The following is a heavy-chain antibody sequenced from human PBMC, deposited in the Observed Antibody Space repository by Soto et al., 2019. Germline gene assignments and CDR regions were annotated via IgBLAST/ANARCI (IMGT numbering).Heavy chain of an antibody. J-gene: IGHJ5*01. Sequence: PSETLSLTCGVSSYSISSGSYWGWIRQPPGKGLEWIGSIYDSGSTYYNPSLKSRVTISVDTSKNQFSLNLRSVTAADTAVYYCVTALRCLGYLPRFVSWGQGTLVTASP. V-gene: IGHV4-38-2*01. CDR3: VTALRCLGYLPRFVS. CDR1: SYSISSGSY. D-gene: IGHD3-3*01. CDR2: IYDSGST.